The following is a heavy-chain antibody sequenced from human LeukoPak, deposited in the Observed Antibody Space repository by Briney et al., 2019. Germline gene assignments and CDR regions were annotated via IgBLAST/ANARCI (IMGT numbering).Heavy chain of an antibody. Sequence: GGSLRLSCAASGFTVSSNYMSWVRQAPGKGLEWVSVIYSGGSTYYADSVKGRFTISRDNSKNTLYLQMNSLRAEDTAIYYCARDVLGYYDSSGYYYFDYWGQGTLVTVSS. J-gene: IGHJ4*02. V-gene: IGHV3-53*01. D-gene: IGHD3-22*01. CDR3: ARDVLGYYDSSGYYYFDY. CDR1: GFTVSSNY. CDR2: IYSGGST.